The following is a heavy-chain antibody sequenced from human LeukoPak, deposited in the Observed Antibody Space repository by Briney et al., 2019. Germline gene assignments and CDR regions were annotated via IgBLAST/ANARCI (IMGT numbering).Heavy chain of an antibody. D-gene: IGHD2/OR15-2a*01. CDR2: ISWDGGST. CDR3: ARGEFGDYYYFYMDV. CDR1: GFTFDDYT. V-gene: IGHV3-43*01. Sequence: GGSLRLSCAASGFTFDDYTMHWVRQAPGKGLEWVSLISWDGGSTYYADFVKGRFTISRDDAKNSLFLQMNSLRAEDTATYYCARGEFGDYYYFYMDVWGKGTTVTVSS. J-gene: IGHJ6*03.